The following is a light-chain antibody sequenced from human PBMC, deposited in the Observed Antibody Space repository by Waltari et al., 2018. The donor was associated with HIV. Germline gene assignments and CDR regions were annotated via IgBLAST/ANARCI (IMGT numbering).Light chain of an antibody. Sequence: ETGLSHFPGPPSLSPGERDNLSCRASQSVSSSYLAWYQQKPGQASRLLIYGASSRATGIPDRFSGSGSGTDFTLTISRLEPEDFAVYYCQQYGSSRTFGQGTKVEIK. CDR1: QSVSSSY. V-gene: IGKV3-20*01. CDR3: QQYGSSRT. CDR2: GAS. J-gene: IGKJ1*01.